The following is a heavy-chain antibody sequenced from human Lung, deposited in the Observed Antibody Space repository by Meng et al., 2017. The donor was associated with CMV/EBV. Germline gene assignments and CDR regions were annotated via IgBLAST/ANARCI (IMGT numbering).Heavy chain of an antibody. V-gene: IGHV1-46*01. D-gene: IGHD3-3*01. CDR3: ARWSGMDY. Sequence: SGKVSCKADGYTFSSYYMHWVRQAPGQGLEWMGIINPSGGSTSYAQKFQGRVNMTRDTSTSTVYMELSSLRSEDTAVYYCARWSGMDYWGQGTLVTVSS. J-gene: IGHJ4*02. CDR1: GYTFSSYY. CDR2: INPSGGST.